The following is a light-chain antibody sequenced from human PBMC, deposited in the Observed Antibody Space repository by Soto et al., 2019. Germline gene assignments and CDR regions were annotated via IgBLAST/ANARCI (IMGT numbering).Light chain of an antibody. V-gene: IGKV4-1*01. CDR1: QSVLYNSNNKNH. CDR3: QQYHTTPPMCT. J-gene: IGKJ2*02. CDR2: WAS. Sequence: DIVMTQSPDSLAVSLGERATINCKSSQSVLYNSNNKNHLAWYQQKPGQPPKLLIYWASARESGVPDRFSGSGSGTDFNLTISSLQAEDVSVYFCQQYHTTPPMCTFGQGTKLEIK.